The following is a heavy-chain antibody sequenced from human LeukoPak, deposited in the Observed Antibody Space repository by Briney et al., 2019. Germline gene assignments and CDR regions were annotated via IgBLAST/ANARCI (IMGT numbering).Heavy chain of an antibody. CDR3: TKEDAVAPPRYAFDV. Sequence: LGRSLRLSCAASGFIFSDYGIHWVRQAPGEGLEWVAVVSSGGTVTYYGDSVKDRFTVSRDNSKNTLYLQMNSLRVEDTAVYYCTKEDAVAPPRYAFDVWGQGTMVTVSS. D-gene: IGHD2-2*01. CDR2: VSSGGTVT. V-gene: IGHV3-30*18. J-gene: IGHJ3*01. CDR1: GFIFSDYG.